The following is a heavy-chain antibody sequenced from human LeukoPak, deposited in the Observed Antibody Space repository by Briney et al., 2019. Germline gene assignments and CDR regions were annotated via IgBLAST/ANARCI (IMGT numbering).Heavy chain of an antibody. CDR2: IYYSGTT. CDR3: ARQYTWNYVGY. D-gene: IGHD1-20*01. J-gene: IGHJ4*02. V-gene: IGHV4-59*12. Sequence: PSETLSLTCTVSGGSISSYYWNWIRQPPGKGLEWIGYIYYSGTTNYNPSLKSRVSMSVDTSKNQFSLKLSSVTAADTAVYYCARQYTWNYVGYWGQGTLVTVSS. CDR1: GGSISSYY.